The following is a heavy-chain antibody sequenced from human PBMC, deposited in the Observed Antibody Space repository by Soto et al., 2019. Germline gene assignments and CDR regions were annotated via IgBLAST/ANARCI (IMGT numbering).Heavy chain of an antibody. D-gene: IGHD3-10*01. J-gene: IGHJ5*02. CDR2: INHSGST. CDR1: GGSFSGYY. CDR3: ARGIWVRGIIGFNWFDP. V-gene: IGHV4-34*09. Sequence: SETQSLTYAVYGGSFSGYYGSWIRQPPGKGLEWIGEINHSGSTNYNPSLKSRITISVDTSKNQFSLKLSSATAADTAMYYCARGIWVRGIIGFNWFDPWGQGTLVTVSS.